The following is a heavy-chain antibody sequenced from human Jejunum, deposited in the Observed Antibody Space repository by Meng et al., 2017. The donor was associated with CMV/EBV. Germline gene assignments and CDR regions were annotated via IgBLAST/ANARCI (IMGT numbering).Heavy chain of an antibody. CDR1: GKTFTSYG. Sequence: SGKTFTSYGIRWVRQAPGQGLEWMGWISTYNGNTHYAQKLQGRATMTTDTSTSTAYMEVRSLKSDDTAVYYCARGVVTMTRYYFDYWGQGTLVTVSS. V-gene: IGHV1-18*01. D-gene: IGHD2-21*02. CDR2: ISTYNGNT. CDR3: ARGVVTMTRYYFDY. J-gene: IGHJ4*02.